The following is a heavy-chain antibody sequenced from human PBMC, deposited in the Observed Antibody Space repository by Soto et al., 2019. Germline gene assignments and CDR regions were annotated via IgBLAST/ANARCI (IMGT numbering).Heavy chain of an antibody. D-gene: IGHD3-10*01. Sequence: HITLKESGPLLVKPTQTLTLTCTFAGFSLSTSGVGVGWIRQPPGKALEWLALIYWDDDKRYSPSLKSRLTSTKDTSKNQVVLTMTNMDPVDTATYYCTRYGSGRGYFDYCRQGTLVTVSS. CDR2: IYWDDDK. J-gene: IGHJ4*02. V-gene: IGHV2-5*02. CDR3: TRYGSGRGYFDY. CDR1: GFSLSTSGVG.